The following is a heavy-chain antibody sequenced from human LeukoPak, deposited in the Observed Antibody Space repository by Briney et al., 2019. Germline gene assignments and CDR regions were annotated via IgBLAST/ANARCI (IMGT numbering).Heavy chain of an antibody. D-gene: IGHD6-13*01. V-gene: IGHV4-30-4*01. CDR3: ARGTRSLIAAAGTEDY. CDR1: GGSISSGDYC. Sequence: SETLSLTCTVSGGSISSGDYCWSWIRQPPGKGLEWIGYIYYSGSTYYNPSLKSRVTISVDTSKNQFSLKLSSVTAADTAVYYCARGTRSLIAAAGTEDYWGQGTLVTVSS. CDR2: IYYSGST. J-gene: IGHJ4*02.